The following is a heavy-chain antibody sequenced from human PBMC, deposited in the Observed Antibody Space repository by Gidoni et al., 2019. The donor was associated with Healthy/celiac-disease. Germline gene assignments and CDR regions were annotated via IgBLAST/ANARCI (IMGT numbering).Heavy chain of an antibody. CDR2: IKQDGSEK. V-gene: IGHV3-7*01. CDR1: GFTFRRYW. Sequence: EVQLVESGGGLVQPGGSLRLSCASSGFTFRRYWMSWVRQDPGKGMEWVANIKQDGSEKYYVDSVKGRFTISRDKAKNSLYLQMNSLRAEDTAVYYWASPSSSWGYYYGMDVWGQGTTVTVAS. CDR3: ASPSSSWGYYYGMDV. D-gene: IGHD6-13*01. J-gene: IGHJ6*02.